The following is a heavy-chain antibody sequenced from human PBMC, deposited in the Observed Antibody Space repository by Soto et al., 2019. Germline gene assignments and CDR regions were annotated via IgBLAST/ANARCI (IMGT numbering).Heavy chain of an antibody. CDR3: AVVSDYYYYYGMDV. J-gene: IGHJ6*02. CDR1: GYSISSGYY. D-gene: IGHD2-2*01. CDR2: IYHSGST. Sequence: PSETLSLTCAVSGYSISSGYYWGWIRQPPGKGLEWIGSIYHSGSTYYNPSLKSRVTISVDTSKNQFSLKLSSVTAADTAVYYCAVVSDYYYYYGMDVWGQGTTVTVSS. V-gene: IGHV4-38-2*01.